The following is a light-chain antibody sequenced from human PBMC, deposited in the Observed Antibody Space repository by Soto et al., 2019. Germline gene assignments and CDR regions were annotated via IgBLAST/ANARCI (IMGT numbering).Light chain of an antibody. J-gene: IGKJ2*01. CDR3: QQYNNWPPYT. V-gene: IGKV3-15*01. Sequence: EIVMTQSPATLSVSPGERDTLSCRASRSVSSNLAWYQQKPGQAPRPLIYGASTRATGIPARFSGSGSGTEFTLTISSLQSEDFAIYYCQQYNNWPPYTFGQGTKLEIK. CDR2: GAS. CDR1: RSVSSN.